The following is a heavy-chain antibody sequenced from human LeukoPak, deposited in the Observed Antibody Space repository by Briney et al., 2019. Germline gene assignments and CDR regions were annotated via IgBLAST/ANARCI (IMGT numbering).Heavy chain of an antibody. D-gene: IGHD1-26*01. CDR3: ARQYSGSYYFDR. V-gene: IGHV4-38-2*02. Sequence: SGPGLVEPSETLSLTCTVSGYSISSGYYWGWIRQPPGKGLEWIGSIYHSGSTYYNPSLKSRVTISVDTSKNQFSLKLSSVTAADTAVYYCARQYSGSYYFDRWGQGTLVTVSS. CDR2: IYHSGST. J-gene: IGHJ4*02. CDR1: GYSISSGYY.